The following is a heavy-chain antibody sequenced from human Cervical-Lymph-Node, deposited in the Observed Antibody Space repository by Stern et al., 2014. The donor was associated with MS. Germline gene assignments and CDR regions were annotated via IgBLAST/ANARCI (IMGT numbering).Heavy chain of an antibody. Sequence: QVQLQESGPGLVKPSETLSLTCTVSGGSISSSSYYWGWIRQPPGKGLEWIGSIYYRGSTYSNPSLKSRVTISEDTPKNQFPVKLSSVTAADTAVYYCASVPVQLWYYFDYWGQGTLVTVSS. J-gene: IGHJ4*02. CDR3: ASVPVQLWYYFDY. D-gene: IGHD5-18*01. V-gene: IGHV4-39*01. CDR2: IYYRGST. CDR1: GGSISSSSYY.